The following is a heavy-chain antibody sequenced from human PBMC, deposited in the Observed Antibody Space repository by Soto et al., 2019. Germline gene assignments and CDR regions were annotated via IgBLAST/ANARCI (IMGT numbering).Heavy chain of an antibody. CDR2: IYYSGST. J-gene: IGHJ4*02. D-gene: IGHD4-17*01. Sequence: PSDTLSLTCTVSGGSISISSYYWGWIRHPPGKGLEWIGSIYYSGSTYYNPSLKSRVTISVDTSKNQFSLKLSSVTAADTAVYYCARLEVDDYGDYVDIFAFYFDYWGQGTLVTVSS. CDR3: ARLEVDDYGDYVDIFAFYFDY. V-gene: IGHV4-39*01. CDR1: GGSISISSYY.